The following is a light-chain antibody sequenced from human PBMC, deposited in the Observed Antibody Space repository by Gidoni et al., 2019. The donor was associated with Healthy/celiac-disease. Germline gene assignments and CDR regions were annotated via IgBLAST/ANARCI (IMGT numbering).Light chain of an antibody. CDR2: SNN. Sequence: QSVLTQPPSPSGTRSQRVTISCSGSSSNIGSNYVYWYPQLPGTAPKLLIYSNNQRPSGVPDRFSGSKSGTSASLAISGLRSEDEADYYCAAWDDSLSGVVFGGGTKLTVL. CDR1: SSNIGSNY. J-gene: IGLJ2*01. V-gene: IGLV1-47*02. CDR3: AAWDDSLSGVV.